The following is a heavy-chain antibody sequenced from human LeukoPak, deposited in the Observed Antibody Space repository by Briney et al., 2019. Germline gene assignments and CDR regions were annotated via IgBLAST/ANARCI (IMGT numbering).Heavy chain of an antibody. CDR3: ARVPPLTDHYYGSGSHAPYFDY. Sequence: PSETLSLTCTVSGGSISNYYWSWIRQPPGKGLEWTGSIYHSGSTYYNPSLKSRVTISVDTSKNQFSLKLSSVTAADTAVYYCARVPPLTDHYYGSGSHAPYFDYWGQGTLVTVSS. CDR1: GGSISNYY. J-gene: IGHJ4*02. CDR2: IYHSGST. V-gene: IGHV4-38-2*02. D-gene: IGHD3-10*01.